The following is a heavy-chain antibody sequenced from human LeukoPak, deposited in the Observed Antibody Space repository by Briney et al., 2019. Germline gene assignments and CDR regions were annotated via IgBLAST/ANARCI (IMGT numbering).Heavy chain of an antibody. D-gene: IGHD2-2*01. CDR1: AYTFNAYY. J-gene: IGHJ4*02. CDR2: INPDSGGT. V-gene: IGHV1-2*02. Sequence: ASVKVCFKASAYTFNAYYMHWVRQAPGQGLEWMGWINPDSGGTNYAQKFQGRVTMTKDTSIITAYLELRRLRSDDTAVYYCARDQYCSGSSCYPYFQHWGQGTLVTVSS. CDR3: ARDQYCSGSSCYPYFQH.